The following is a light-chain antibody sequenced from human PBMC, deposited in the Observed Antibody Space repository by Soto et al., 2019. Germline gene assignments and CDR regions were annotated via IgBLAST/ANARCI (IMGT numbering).Light chain of an antibody. V-gene: IGKV1-13*02. J-gene: IGKJ5*01. CDR1: QGVGRA. CDR3: QQFNVDPS. Sequence: AIPLTQSPSSLSASVGDRVIITCRASQGVGRALAWYQQKPGKSPKLLIYDASILETGAPARFSGSGSGTVFPLTISTLQPEDFATYCRQQFNVDPSFGQGTRLDIK. CDR2: DAS.